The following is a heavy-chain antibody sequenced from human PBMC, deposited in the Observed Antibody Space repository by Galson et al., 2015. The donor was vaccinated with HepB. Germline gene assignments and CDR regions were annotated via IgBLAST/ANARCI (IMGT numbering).Heavy chain of an antibody. CDR1: GGTFSSYA. D-gene: IGHD5-24*01. Sequence: SVKVSCKASGGTFSSYAISWVRQAPGQGLEWMGGIILIFGTANYAQKFQGRVTITADESTSTAYMELSSLRSEDTAVYYCARGGEMATNLEGYYFDYWGQGTLVTVSS. J-gene: IGHJ4*02. V-gene: IGHV1-69*13. CDR3: ARGGEMATNLEGYYFDY. CDR2: IILIFGTA.